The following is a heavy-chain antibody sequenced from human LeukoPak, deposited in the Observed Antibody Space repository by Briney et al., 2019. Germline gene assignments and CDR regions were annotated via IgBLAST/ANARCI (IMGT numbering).Heavy chain of an antibody. CDR1: GYTFTDFY. Sequence: ASVKVSCKASGYTFTDFYTHWVRQAPGQGLEWMGWINPDTGGANYAQKFQGRVTMTEDTSTDTAYMELSSLRSEDTAVYYCATRDPSWYYYDSSGFDYWGQGTLVTVSS. CDR2: INPDTGGA. CDR3: ATRDPSWYYYDSSGFDY. V-gene: IGHV1-2*02. J-gene: IGHJ4*02. D-gene: IGHD3-22*01.